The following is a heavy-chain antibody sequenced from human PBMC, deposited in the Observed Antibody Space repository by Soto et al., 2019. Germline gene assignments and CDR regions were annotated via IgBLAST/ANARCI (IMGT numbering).Heavy chain of an antibody. CDR3: ARAVSYGMDV. CDR2: IHSDGSRT. V-gene: IGHV3-74*01. J-gene: IGHJ6*02. Sequence: EVQLVESGGGLVHPGGSLRLSCAASGFTFSSYWMHWVRQAPGKGLVCVSRIHSDGSRTSYADSVKGRFTISRDNAKNTLYLQMNSLIVEDTAVYYCARAVSYGMDVWGQGTTVTVSS. CDR1: GFTFSSYW.